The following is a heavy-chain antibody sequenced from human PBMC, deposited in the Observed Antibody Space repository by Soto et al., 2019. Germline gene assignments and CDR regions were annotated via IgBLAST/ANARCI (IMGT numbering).Heavy chain of an antibody. CDR2: IGPDGTDI. CDR1: GFTFGNFW. Sequence: VGSLRLSCSDSGFTFGNFWIHWVRQAPGKGLEWVSHIGPDGTDIVYADSVKGRFTISRDNAKRSLYLQMNSLRAEDTAVYYCARDFYGGYTYGPGDYWGQGALVTVSS. CDR3: ARDFYGGYTYGPGDY. V-gene: IGHV3-74*03. D-gene: IGHD5-18*01. J-gene: IGHJ4*02.